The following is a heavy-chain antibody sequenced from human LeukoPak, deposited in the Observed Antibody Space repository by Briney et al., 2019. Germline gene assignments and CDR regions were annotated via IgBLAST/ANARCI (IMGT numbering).Heavy chain of an antibody. CDR2: ISSSSSAM. CDR3: ARIRSGSYGSRRYYYYYGMDV. D-gene: IGHD5-18*01. V-gene: IGHV3-48*02. J-gene: IGHJ6*02. Sequence: GGSLRLSCAASGFTFSRFGMNWVRQAPGKGLEWISYISSSSSAMYYADSVKGRFTISRDNAKNSLYLQMSSLRDEDTAVYYCARIRSGSYGSRRYYYYYGMDVWGQGTTVTVSS. CDR1: GFTFSRFG.